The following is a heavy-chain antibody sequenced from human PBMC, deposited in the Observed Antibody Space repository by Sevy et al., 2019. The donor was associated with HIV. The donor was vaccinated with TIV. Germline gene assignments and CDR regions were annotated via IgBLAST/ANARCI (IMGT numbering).Heavy chain of an antibody. CDR3: TRATVFGATWFDP. J-gene: IGHJ5*02. D-gene: IGHD3-3*01. V-gene: IGHV3-15*01. CDR2: IKSNTDGGSA. CDR1: GYTFNNAW. Sequence: GGSLRLSCAASGYTFNNAWMSWVRQAPGKGLEWVGRIKSNTDGGSAEYASPVKGRFTISRDDSKSTLYLQMNRLRTEDTGVYYCTRATVFGATWFDPWGQGALVTVSS.